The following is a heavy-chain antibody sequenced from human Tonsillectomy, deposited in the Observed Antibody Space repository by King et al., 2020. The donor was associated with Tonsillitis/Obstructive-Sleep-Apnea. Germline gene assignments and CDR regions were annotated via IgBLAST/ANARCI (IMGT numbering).Heavy chain of an antibody. V-gene: IGHV5-51*03. CDR1: GYSFTSYW. CDR2: IYPGDSDT. D-gene: IGHD3-3*01. J-gene: IGHJ3*02. CDR3: ARRPIGSGDISAFDI. Sequence: VQLVESGAEVKKPGESLKISCKGSGYSFTSYWIGWVRQMPGKGLEWMGIIYPGDSDTRYSPSFQGQVTISADKSISTPYLQWSSLKASDTAMYYCARRPIGSGDISAFDIWGQGTMVTVSS.